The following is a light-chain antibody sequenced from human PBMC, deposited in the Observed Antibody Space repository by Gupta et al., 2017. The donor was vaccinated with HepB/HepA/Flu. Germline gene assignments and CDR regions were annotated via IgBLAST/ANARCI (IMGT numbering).Light chain of an antibody. CDR2: QDR. CDR1: KLGEKY. Sequence: SYELTQPPSVSVSPGQTANITCSGDKLGEKYACWYQQKSGQSPVLVIYQDRKRPSGIPERFSGSNSGNTATLTISGTQAMDEADYYCQAGDSSTGVVFGGGTKLTVL. V-gene: IGLV3-1*01. CDR3: QAGDSSTGVV. J-gene: IGLJ2*01.